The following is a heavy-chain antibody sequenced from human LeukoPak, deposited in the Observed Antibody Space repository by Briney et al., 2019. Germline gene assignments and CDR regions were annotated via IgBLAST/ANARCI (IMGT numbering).Heavy chain of an antibody. V-gene: IGHV4-59*12. CDR2: IYYSGST. Sequence: SETLSLTCTVSGGSISSYYWSWIRQPPGKGLEGIGYIYYSGSTNYNPSLKSRVTISVDTSKNQFSLKLSSVTAADTAVYYCARRGSYVNYFDYWGQGTLVTVSS. D-gene: IGHD1-26*01. CDR1: GGSISSYY. CDR3: ARRGSYVNYFDY. J-gene: IGHJ4*02.